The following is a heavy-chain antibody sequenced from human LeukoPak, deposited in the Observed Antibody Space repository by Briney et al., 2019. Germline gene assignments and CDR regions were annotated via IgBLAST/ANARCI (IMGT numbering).Heavy chain of an antibody. CDR2: IIPIFGTA. CDR3: ARDLAAYYDFWSGTKYFQH. J-gene: IGHJ1*01. D-gene: IGHD3-3*01. V-gene: IGHV1-69*13. CDR1: GGTFSSYA. Sequence: ASVTVSCKASGGTFSSYAISWVRQAPGQGLEWMGGIIPIFGTANYAQKFQGRVTITADESTSTAYMELSSLRSEDTAVYYCARDLAAYYDFWSGTKYFQHWGQGTLVTVSS.